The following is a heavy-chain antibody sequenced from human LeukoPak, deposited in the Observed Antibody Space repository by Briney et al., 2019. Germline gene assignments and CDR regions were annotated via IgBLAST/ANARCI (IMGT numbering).Heavy chain of an antibody. D-gene: IGHD2-2*01. V-gene: IGHV1-69*01. CDR2: IIPIFGTA. J-gene: IGHJ6*03. CDR1: GGTFSSYA. CDR3: ARDRVRVCSSTSCYSYYYYYYMDV. Sequence: SVKVSCKASGGTFSSYAISWVRQAPGQGLEWMGGIIPIFGTANYAQKFQGRVTITADESTSTAYMELSSLRSEDTAVYYCARDRVRVCSSTSCYSYYYYYYMDVWGKGTTVTVSS.